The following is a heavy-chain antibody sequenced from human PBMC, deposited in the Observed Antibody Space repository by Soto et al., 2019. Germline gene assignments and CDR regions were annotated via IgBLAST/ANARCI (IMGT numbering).Heavy chain of an antibody. CDR2: IYHSGST. CDR1: GGSISSSNW. CDR3: ARDPTYYYGSGIYYPVNYYYYRMAV. V-gene: IGHV4-4*02. D-gene: IGHD3-10*01. J-gene: IGHJ6*02. Sequence: SETLSLTCAVSGGSISSSNWWSWVRQPPGKGLEWIGEIYHSGSTNYNPSLKSRVTISVDKSKNQFSLKLSSVTAADTAVYYCARDPTYYYGSGIYYPVNYYYYRMAVCGQGTSVPVSS.